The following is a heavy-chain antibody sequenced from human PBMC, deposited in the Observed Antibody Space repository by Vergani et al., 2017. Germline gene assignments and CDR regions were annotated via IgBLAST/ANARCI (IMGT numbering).Heavy chain of an antibody. V-gene: IGHV1-2*02. CDR2: INPNRGGT. CDR1: GYTFTSYG. Sequence: QVQLVQSGAEVKKPGASVKVSCKASGYTFTSYGISWVRQAPGQGLEWMGWINPNRGGTNYAQKFQGRVTMTRDTSISTAYMELSRLRSDDTAVYYCARVHDYGGNSLGYWGQGTLVTVSS. D-gene: IGHD4-23*01. J-gene: IGHJ4*02. CDR3: ARVHDYGGNSLGY.